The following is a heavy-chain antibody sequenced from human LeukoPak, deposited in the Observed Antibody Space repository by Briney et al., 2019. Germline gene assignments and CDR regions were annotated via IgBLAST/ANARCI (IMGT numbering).Heavy chain of an antibody. Sequence: SETLSLTCTVSGYSISSGYYWGWIRQPPGKGLEWIGSIYHSGSTYYNPSLKSRVTISVDTSKNQFSLELSSVTAADTAVYYCARRDQGYDILTGYSGGGYFDYWGQGTLVTVSS. V-gene: IGHV4-38-2*02. J-gene: IGHJ4*02. CDR1: GYSISSGYY. CDR2: IYHSGST. CDR3: ARRDQGYDILTGYSGGGYFDY. D-gene: IGHD3-9*01.